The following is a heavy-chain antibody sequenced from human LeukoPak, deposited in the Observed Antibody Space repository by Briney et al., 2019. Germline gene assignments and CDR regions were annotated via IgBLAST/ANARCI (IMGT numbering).Heavy chain of an antibody. D-gene: IGHD4/OR15-4a*01. CDR3: AKKAQYDGHYPLDY. V-gene: IGHV3-23*01. CDR2: TSDRGDYT. J-gene: IGHJ4*02. CDR1: GFTFSSSA. Sequence: GGSLRLSCAASGFTFSSSAMSWVRQAPGKGLEWVSGTSDRGDYTYYADSVKGRFTISRDTSKNTLYLQMNSLRAEDTALYFCAKKAQYDGHYPLDYWGQGTLVTVSA.